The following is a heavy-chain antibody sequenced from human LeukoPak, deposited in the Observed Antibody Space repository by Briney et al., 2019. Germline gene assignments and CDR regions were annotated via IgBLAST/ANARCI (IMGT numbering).Heavy chain of an antibody. CDR2: INHSGST. CDR3: GRDALVGYFSYYYMDV. Sequence: SETLSLTCAVYGGSFSGYYWSWIRQPPGKGLEWIGEINHSGSTNYNPSLKSRVTISVDASKNQFSLKLSSVTAADTAVYYCGRDALVGYFSYYYMDVWGKGTTVTVSS. CDR1: GGSFSGYY. J-gene: IGHJ6*03. D-gene: IGHD2-15*01. V-gene: IGHV4-34*01.